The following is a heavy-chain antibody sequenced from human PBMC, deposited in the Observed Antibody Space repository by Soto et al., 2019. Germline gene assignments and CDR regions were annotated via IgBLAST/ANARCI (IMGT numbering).Heavy chain of an antibody. CDR3: ATCNYCSGGSCSNWFDP. CDR2: INHSGST. D-gene: IGHD2-15*01. Sequence: SETLSLTCAVYGVYFSGYYWSLLRQPPGKGLEWIGEINHSGSTNYNPSLKSRVTISVDTSKNQFSLKLSSVTAADTAVYYCATCNYCSGGSCSNWFDPWGQGTLVTVSS. CDR1: GVYFSGYY. V-gene: IGHV4-34*01. J-gene: IGHJ5*02.